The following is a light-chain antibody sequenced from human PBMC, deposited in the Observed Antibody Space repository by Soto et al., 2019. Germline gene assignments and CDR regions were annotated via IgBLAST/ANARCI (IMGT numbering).Light chain of an antibody. V-gene: IGKV3-11*01. J-gene: IGKJ2*01. CDR3: QQRYNWPNT. CDR2: DAS. Sequence: EIVLTQSPATLSLSPGERATLSCRTSQSVGTYLAWYQHNPDQAPRLLIYDASNRATGIPARFSGSGSGTDFTLTISSPEPEDFAVYYCQQRYNWPNTFGQGTKLEIK. CDR1: QSVGTY.